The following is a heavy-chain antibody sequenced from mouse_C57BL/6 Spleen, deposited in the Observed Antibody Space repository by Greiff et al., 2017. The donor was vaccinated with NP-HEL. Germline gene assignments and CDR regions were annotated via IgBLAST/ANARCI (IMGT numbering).Heavy chain of an antibody. V-gene: IGHV1-69*01. D-gene: IGHD1-1*01. CDR3: ASYYYGSRANWYFDV. Sequence: QVQLQQPGAELVMPGASVKLSCKASGYTFTSYWMHWVKQRPGQGLEWIGEIDPSDSYTNYNQKFKGKSTLTVAKSSSTAYMQLSSLTSEDSAVYDCASYYYGSRANWYFDVWGTGTTVTVSS. J-gene: IGHJ1*03. CDR1: GYTFTSYW. CDR2: IDPSDSYT.